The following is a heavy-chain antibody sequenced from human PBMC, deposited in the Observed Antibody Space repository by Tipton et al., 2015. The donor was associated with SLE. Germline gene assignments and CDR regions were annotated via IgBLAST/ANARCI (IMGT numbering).Heavy chain of an antibody. D-gene: IGHD1-1*01. CDR1: GGSFSGYY. Sequence: TLSLTCAVYGGSFSGYYWSWIRQPPGKGLEWLGEIKHSGTTNYNPSLKSRVTISVDTSKNQFSLKLTSVTAADTAVYYCARRGATGVLFDYWGQGTLVTVSS. CDR2: IKHSGTT. CDR3: ARRGATGVLFDY. J-gene: IGHJ4*02. V-gene: IGHV4-34*01.